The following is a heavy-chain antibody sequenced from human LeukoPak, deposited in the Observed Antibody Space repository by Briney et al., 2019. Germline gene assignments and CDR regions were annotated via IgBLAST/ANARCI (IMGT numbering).Heavy chain of an antibody. CDR1: GGSISSRSFH. Sequence: PSETLSLTCTVSGGSISSRSFHWVWIRQSPGKGLEWIGSIYHSGSTYDNPALKSRVTISADTSKNQFSLNLSSVTAADTAVYYCARHVPYGQQLAQDYFDNWGQGTLVTVSS. D-gene: IGHD6-13*01. V-gene: IGHV4-39*01. J-gene: IGHJ4*02. CDR2: IYHSGST. CDR3: ARHVPYGQQLAQDYFDN.